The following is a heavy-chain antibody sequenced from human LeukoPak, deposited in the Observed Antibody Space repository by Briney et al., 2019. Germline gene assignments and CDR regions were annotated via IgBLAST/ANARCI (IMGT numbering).Heavy chain of an antibody. J-gene: IGHJ5*02. CDR3: ARPQWLVTMGPWFDP. D-gene: IGHD6-19*01. Sequence: SETLSLTCAVSGGSITNDYWSWIRQPPGRGLVWIGYIYYTGSTNYNPSLKSRVTISVDTSKNQFSLKLNSVTAADTAVYYCARPQWLVTMGPWFDPWGQGTLVTVSS. CDR2: IYYTGST. CDR1: GGSITNDY. V-gene: IGHV4-59*01.